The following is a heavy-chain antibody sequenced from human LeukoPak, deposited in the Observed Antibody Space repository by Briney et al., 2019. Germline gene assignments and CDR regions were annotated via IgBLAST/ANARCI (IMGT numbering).Heavy chain of an antibody. D-gene: IGHD6-13*01. CDR1: GFPFSSFA. Sequence: PGGSLRLSCAASGFPFSSFAMTWVRQAPGKGLEWDSANSWSGGSTYYAGSVRGRFTIPIDNSKNTVYLQMNSLRGEDTAVYYCAKGAAFSGSWYLDCWGQGTLVTVSS. V-gene: IGHV3-23*01. CDR3: AKGAAFSGSWYLDC. J-gene: IGHJ4*02. CDR2: NSWSGGST.